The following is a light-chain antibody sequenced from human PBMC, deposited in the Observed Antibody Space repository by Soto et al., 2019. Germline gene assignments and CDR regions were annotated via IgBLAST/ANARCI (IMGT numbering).Light chain of an antibody. V-gene: IGLV2-14*01. CDR2: DVS. CDR3: SSYTSSSTLLNV. J-gene: IGLJ1*01. CDR1: SSDVGGYNY. Sequence: QSALTQPASVSGSPGQSITISCTGTSSDVGGYNYVSWYQQHPGKAPKLMIYDVSNRPSGVSNRFSGSKSGNTASLTISGLQAEDEADYYCSSYTSSSTLLNVFGTGTKVTDL.